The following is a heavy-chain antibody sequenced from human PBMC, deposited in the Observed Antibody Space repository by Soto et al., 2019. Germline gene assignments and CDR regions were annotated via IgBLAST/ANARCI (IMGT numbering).Heavy chain of an antibody. CDR2: ISSSSSYI. CDR1: GFTFSSYS. CDR3: AREIDLAARRGPFDY. D-gene: IGHD3-9*01. Sequence: GGSLRLSCAASGFTFSSYSMNWVRQAPGKGLEWVSSISSSSSYIYYADSVKGRFTISRDNAKNSLYLQMNSLRAEDTAVYYCAREIDLAARRGPFDYWGQGTLVTVSS. V-gene: IGHV3-21*01. J-gene: IGHJ4*02.